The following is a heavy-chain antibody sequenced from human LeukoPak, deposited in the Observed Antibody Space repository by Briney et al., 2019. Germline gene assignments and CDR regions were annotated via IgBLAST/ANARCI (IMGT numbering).Heavy chain of an antibody. CDR1: GFTFTSYE. V-gene: IGHV3-48*03. CDR3: ARSRTLPY. J-gene: IGHJ4*02. Sequence: GGSLRLSCAASGFTFTSYEMNWVRQAPGKGLEWVSFISASGSTVSYADSVKGRFTVSRDNAKNSLYLQMDSLRAEDTAVYYCARSRTLPYWGQGTLVTVSS. CDR2: ISASGSTV.